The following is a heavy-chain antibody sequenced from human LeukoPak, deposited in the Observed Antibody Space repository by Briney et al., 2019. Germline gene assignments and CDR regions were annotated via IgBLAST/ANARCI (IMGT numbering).Heavy chain of an antibody. CDR1: GYTFTSYG. CDR2: ISAYNGNT. V-gene: IGHV1-18*01. D-gene: IGHD3-22*01. Sequence: ASVKVSCKASGYTFTSYGISWVRQAPGQGLEWMGWISAYNGNTNYAQKLQGRVTMTTDTSTSTAYMELRSLRSDDTAVYYCARENYYDSSGYSLDYWAREPWSPSPQ. J-gene: IGHJ4*02. CDR3: ARENYYDSSGYSLDY.